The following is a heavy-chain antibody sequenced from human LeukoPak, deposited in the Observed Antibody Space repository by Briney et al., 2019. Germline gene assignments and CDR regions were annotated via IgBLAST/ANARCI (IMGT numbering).Heavy chain of an antibody. J-gene: IGHJ4*02. Sequence: GGSLRLSCAASGDTFDEYALRCVRDAPEEGVGWGSGISWNSGRIDYAEFMKGRFTISRDNAKNSLYLQMNSLRAEDTALYYCAKDSGSSGWFSPFDYWGQGTLVTVSS. CDR3: AKDSGSSGWFSPFDY. V-gene: IGHV3-9*01. CDR1: GDTFDEYA. D-gene: IGHD6-19*01. CDR2: ISWNSGRI.